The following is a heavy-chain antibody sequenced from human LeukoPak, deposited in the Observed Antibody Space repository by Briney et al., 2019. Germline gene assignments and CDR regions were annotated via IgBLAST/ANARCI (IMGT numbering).Heavy chain of an antibody. V-gene: IGHV4-34*01. Sequence: SGTLSLTCAVYGGSFSGYYWSWIRQPPGKGLEWIGEINHSGSTNYNPSLKSRVTISVDTSKNQFSLKLSSVTAADTAVYYCARGRYCSSTSCRYRWFDPWGQGTLVTVSS. CDR2: INHSGST. D-gene: IGHD2-2*01. J-gene: IGHJ5*02. CDR3: ARGRYCSSTSCRYRWFDP. CDR1: GGSFSGYY.